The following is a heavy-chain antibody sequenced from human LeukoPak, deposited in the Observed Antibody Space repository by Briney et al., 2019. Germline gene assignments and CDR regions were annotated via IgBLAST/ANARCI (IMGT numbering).Heavy chain of an antibody. CDR1: GGSISSSSYY. CDR3: ARTEYSSSWVLWFDP. Sequence: SETLSLTCTVSGGSISSSSYYCGWIRQPPGKGLEWIGSIYYSGSTYYNPSLKSRVTISVDTSKNQFSLKLSSVTAADTAVYHCARTEYSSSWVLWFDPWGQGTLVTVSS. D-gene: IGHD6-13*01. CDR2: IYYSGST. J-gene: IGHJ5*02. V-gene: IGHV4-39*01.